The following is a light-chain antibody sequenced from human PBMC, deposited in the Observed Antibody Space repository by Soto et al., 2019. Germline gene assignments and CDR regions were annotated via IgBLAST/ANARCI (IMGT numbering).Light chain of an antibody. CDR1: SSDVGGHNY. CDR2: DVN. CDR3: CSHRISSTLYV. V-gene: IGLV2-14*03. J-gene: IGLJ1*01. Sequence: QSALTQPASVSGSPGQSITISCAGTSSDVGGHNYVSWYQQHPGKAPKLIIYDVNNRPSGVSNRFSGSKSGNTASLTISGLQAEDEADYFCCSHRISSTLYVFGTGSKVTVL.